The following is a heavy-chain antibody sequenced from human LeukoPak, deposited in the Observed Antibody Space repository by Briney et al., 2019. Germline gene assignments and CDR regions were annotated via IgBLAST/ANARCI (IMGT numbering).Heavy chain of an antibody. Sequence: GGSLRLSCAASGFTFSSYWMTWVRQAPGKGLEWVANIKQDGSEKYYVDSVKGRFTISRDNAKNSLYLQMNSLRAEDTAVYYCARDGHYDILTGYFQDWGQGTLVTVSS. J-gene: IGHJ1*01. CDR3: ARDGHYDILTGYFQD. CDR1: GFTFSSYW. D-gene: IGHD3-9*01. CDR2: IKQDGSEK. V-gene: IGHV3-7*03.